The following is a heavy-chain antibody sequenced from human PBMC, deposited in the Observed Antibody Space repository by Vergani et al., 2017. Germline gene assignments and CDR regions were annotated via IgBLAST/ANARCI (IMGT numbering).Heavy chain of an antibody. Sequence: VQLVESGGGLVKPGGSLRLSCAASRFTFSSYAMSWVRQAPGKGLEWVSAISGSGGSTYYADSVKGRFTISRDNSKNTLYLQMNSLRAEDTAVYYCAKGGLLTTVTSWFDPWGQGTLVTVSS. CDR2: ISGSGGST. D-gene: IGHD4-11*01. CDR1: RFTFSSYA. V-gene: IGHV3-23*04. J-gene: IGHJ5*02. CDR3: AKGGLLTTVTSWFDP.